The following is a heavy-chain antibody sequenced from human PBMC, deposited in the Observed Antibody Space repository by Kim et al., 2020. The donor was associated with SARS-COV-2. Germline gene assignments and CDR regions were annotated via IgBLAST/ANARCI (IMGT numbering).Heavy chain of an antibody. CDR3: ARDPPSVATHY. V-gene: IGHV3-21*01. J-gene: IGHJ4*02. D-gene: IGHD2-15*01. CDR2: ISSSSSYI. CDR1: GFTFSSYS. Sequence: GGSLRLSCAASGFTFSSYSMNWVRQAPGKGLEWVSSISSSSSYIYYADSVKGRITISRDNAKNSLYLQMNSLRAEDTAVYYCARDPPSVATHYWGQGTLVTVSS.